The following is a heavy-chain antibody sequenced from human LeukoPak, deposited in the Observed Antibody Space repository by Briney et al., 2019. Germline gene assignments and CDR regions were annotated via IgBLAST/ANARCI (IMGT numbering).Heavy chain of an antibody. V-gene: IGHV3-30-3*01. CDR3: ARDETVAGTVDY. CDR1: GFTFTSYA. CDR2: ISKDGSDK. J-gene: IGHJ4*02. D-gene: IGHD6-19*01. Sequence: GSLRLSFAASGFTFTSYALHWVRQAPGKGLEWVAVISKDGSDKYYADSVRGRFTISRDSSKNTPYLQMNSLRIEDTAVYYCARDETVAGTVDYWGQGSLVTVSS.